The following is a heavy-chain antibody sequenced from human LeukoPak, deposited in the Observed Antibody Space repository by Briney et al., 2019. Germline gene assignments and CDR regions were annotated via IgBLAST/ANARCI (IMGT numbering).Heavy chain of an antibody. J-gene: IGHJ4*02. CDR2: ISSSSSTI. CDR3: ARAGGFYDSSGYLDY. D-gene: IGHD3-22*01. Sequence: GGSLRLSCAASGFTFSSYSMNWVRQAPGKGLEWVSYISSSSSTIYYADPVKGRFTISRDNAKNSLYLQMNSLRAEDTAVYYCARAGGFYDSSGYLDYWGQGTLVTVSS. CDR1: GFTFSSYS. V-gene: IGHV3-48*04.